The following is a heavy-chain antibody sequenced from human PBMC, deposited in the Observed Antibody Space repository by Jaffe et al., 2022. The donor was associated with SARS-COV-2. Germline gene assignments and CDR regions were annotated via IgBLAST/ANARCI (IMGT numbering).Heavy chain of an antibody. Sequence: EVQLVESGGGLVQPGGSLRLSCAASGFTFSSYWMSWVRQAPGKGLEWVANIKQDGSEKYYVDSVKGRFTISRDNAKNSLHLQMNSLRAEDTAMYYCARDRYAWYSSSWVNDYWGQGTLVTVSS. V-gene: IGHV3-7*03. CDR1: GFTFSSYW. CDR2: IKQDGSEK. D-gene: IGHD6-13*01. J-gene: IGHJ4*02. CDR3: ARDRYAWYSSSWVNDY.